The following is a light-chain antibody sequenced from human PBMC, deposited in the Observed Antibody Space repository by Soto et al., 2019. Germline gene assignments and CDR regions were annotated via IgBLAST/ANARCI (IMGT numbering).Light chain of an antibody. V-gene: IGLV2-23*01. CDR2: EDN. Sequence: QSVLTQPASVSGSPGQSITISCAGTSSDVVTYNLVSWYQQHPGNAPKLMIYEDNKRPSGISVRFSGSKSGNTASLTISGLQADDEADYYCCSYAGSYTYVFGTGTKV. CDR3: CSYAGSYTYV. CDR1: SSDVVTYNL. J-gene: IGLJ1*01.